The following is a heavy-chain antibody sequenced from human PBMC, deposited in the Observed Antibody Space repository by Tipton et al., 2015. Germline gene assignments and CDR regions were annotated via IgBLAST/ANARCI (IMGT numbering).Heavy chain of an antibody. CDR3: ARQTYGYCTSSNCYDGAFDI. CDR1: GGSFSDYY. J-gene: IGHJ3*02. CDR2: IYYSGST. V-gene: IGHV4-59*01. Sequence: LRLSCTVSGGSFSDYYWSWIRQSPGEGLEWIGYIYYSGSTNYNPSLRSRVAMSMDTSKNQFSLKLSSVIAADTAVYYCARQTYGYCTSSNCYDGAFDIWGQGTVVTVSP. D-gene: IGHD2-2*03.